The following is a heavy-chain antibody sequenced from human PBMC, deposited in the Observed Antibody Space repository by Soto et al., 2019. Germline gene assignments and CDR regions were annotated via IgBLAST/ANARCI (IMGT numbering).Heavy chain of an antibody. J-gene: IGHJ4*02. CDR2: VSSDGSNR. CDR3: ARRAASGRHFDH. Sequence: QVQLVESGGGVVQPGKSLRLSCAASGFIFSSYGMHWVRQSPGKGLEWVAVVSSDGSNRYYGDSVKGRFTISRDNSKNTLYLQMNSLRAEDTAVYYCARRAASGRHFDHWGQGTLVSVSS. CDR1: GFIFSSYG. V-gene: IGHV3-30*03. D-gene: IGHD6-13*01.